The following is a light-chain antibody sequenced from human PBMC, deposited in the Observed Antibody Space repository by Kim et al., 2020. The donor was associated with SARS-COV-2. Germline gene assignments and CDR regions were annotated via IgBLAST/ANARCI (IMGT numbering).Light chain of an antibody. Sequence: RATINCESSQSILSTSNNKNYLAWYQQKPRQPPKLLIYWASTRESGVPDRFSGSGSGTHFTLTISSLQAEDVAVYYCQQYYITPCTFGQGTKLEI. CDR1: QSILSTSNNKNY. J-gene: IGKJ2*02. CDR3: QQYYITPCT. CDR2: WAS. V-gene: IGKV4-1*01.